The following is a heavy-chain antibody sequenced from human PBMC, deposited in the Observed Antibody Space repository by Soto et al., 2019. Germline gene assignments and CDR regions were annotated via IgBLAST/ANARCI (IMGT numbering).Heavy chain of an antibody. Sequence: PSETLSLTCAVSGGSISSAGYYWSWFRQHPGRGLEWIGYIYYTGTTYYNPSLKSRITISVDTSKNQFSLKLISVTAADAAMYYCARDYDSSGSTSDAFDIWGQGTMVTVSS. V-gene: IGHV4-31*11. CDR3: ARDYDSSGSTSDAFDI. CDR2: IYYTGTT. D-gene: IGHD3-22*01. J-gene: IGHJ3*02. CDR1: GGSISSAGYY.